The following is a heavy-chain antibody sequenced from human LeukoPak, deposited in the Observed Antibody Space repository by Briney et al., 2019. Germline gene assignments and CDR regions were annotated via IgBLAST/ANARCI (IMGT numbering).Heavy chain of an antibody. V-gene: IGHV1-18*01. D-gene: IGHD6-19*01. Sequence: VASVKVSCKASGYTFTSYGISWVRQAPGQGLEWMGWISAYNGNTNYAQKLQGRVTMTTDTSTSTAYMELSRLRSDDTAVYYCARDRVGYSSGWFDYWGQGTLVTVSS. CDR3: ARDRVGYSSGWFDY. CDR2: ISAYNGNT. CDR1: GYTFTSYG. J-gene: IGHJ4*02.